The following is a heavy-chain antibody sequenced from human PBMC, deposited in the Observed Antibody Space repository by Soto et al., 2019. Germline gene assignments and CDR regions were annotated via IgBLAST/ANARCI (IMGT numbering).Heavy chain of an antibody. V-gene: IGHV4-34*01. Sequence: SETLSLTCAVYGGSFSGYYWSWIRQPPGKGLEWIGEINHSGSTNYNPSLKSRVTISVDTSKNQFSLKLSSVTAADTAVYYCAREVSDFWSGYSNWFDPWGQGTLVTVSS. CDR3: AREVSDFWSGYSNWFDP. CDR2: INHSGST. J-gene: IGHJ5*02. D-gene: IGHD3-3*01. CDR1: GGSFSGYY.